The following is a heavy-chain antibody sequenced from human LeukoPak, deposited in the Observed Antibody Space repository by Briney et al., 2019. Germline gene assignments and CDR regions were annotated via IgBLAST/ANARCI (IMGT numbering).Heavy chain of an antibody. D-gene: IGHD4-17*01. V-gene: IGHV3-30-3*01. CDR2: ISYDGSNK. Sequence: GGSLRLSCAASGFTFSSYAMHWVSQAPGKGLEWVAVISYDGSNKYYADSVKGRFTISRDNSKNTLYLQMNSLSAEDTAVYYCARGATYAYYFDYWGQGILVTVSS. CDR1: GFTFSSYA. CDR3: ARGATYAYYFDY. J-gene: IGHJ4*02.